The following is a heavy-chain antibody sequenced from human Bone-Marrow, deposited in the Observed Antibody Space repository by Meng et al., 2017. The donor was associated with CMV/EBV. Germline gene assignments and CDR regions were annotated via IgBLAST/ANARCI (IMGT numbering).Heavy chain of an antibody. V-gene: IGHV4-31*03. D-gene: IGHD6-13*01. CDR3: ARLPGSSTNWFDP. CDR2: IYYSGST. CDR1: GGSISSGGYY. J-gene: IGHJ5*02. Sequence: TVAGGSISSGGYYWSWIRQHPGKGLEWIGYIYYSGSTYYNPSLKSRVTISVDTSKNQFSLKLSSVTAADTAVYYCARLPGSSTNWFDPWGQGTLVTV.